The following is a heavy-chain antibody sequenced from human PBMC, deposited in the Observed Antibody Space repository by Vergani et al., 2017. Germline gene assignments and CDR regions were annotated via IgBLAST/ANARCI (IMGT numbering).Heavy chain of an antibody. D-gene: IGHD3-3*01. CDR3: ARTFGVVPNQAGGYMDV. CDR1: GGSFSGYY. V-gene: IGHV4-34*01. J-gene: IGHJ6*03. CDR2: INHSGST. Sequence: QVQLQQWGAGLLKPSETLSLTCAVYGGSFSGYYWSWIRQPPGKGLELIGEINHSGSTNYNPSLKSRVTISVDTSKNQFSLKLSAVTAADTAVYYCARTFGVVPNQAGGYMDVWGKGTTVTVSS.